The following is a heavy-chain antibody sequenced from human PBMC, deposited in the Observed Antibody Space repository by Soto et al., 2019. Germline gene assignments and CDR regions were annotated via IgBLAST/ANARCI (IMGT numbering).Heavy chain of an antibody. Sequence: SETLSLTCTVSGGSISSYYWSWIRQPPGKGLEWIGYIYYSGSTNYNPSLKSRVTISVDTSKNQFPPKLSSVTAADTAVYYCARSGLVTDGYYIDYWGQGTLVTVSS. CDR2: IYYSGST. CDR1: GGSISSYY. D-gene: IGHD3-3*01. J-gene: IGHJ4*02. V-gene: IGHV4-59*01. CDR3: ARSGLVTDGYYIDY.